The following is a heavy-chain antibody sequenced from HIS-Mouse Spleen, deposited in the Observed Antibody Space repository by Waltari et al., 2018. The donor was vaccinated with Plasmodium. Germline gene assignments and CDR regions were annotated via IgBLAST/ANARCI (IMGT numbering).Heavy chain of an antibody. CDR1: GGSFSGYY. V-gene: IGHV4-34*01. J-gene: IGHJ2*01. Sequence: QVQLQPWGAGLLKPSEPLSLTCAVYGGSFSGYYWSWIRQPPGKGLEWIGEINHSGSTNYNPSLKSRVTISVDTSKNQFSLKLSSVTAADTAVYYCARGLRGHYWYFDLWGRGTLVTVSS. CDR2: INHSGST. CDR3: ARGLRGHYWYFDL. D-gene: IGHD3-10*01.